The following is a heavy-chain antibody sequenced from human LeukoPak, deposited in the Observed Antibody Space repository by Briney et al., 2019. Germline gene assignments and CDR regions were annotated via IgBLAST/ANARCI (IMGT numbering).Heavy chain of an antibody. CDR1: GGTFSSYA. CDR2: IIPILGIA. Sequence: ASVKVSCKASGGTFSSYAISWVRQAPGQGLEWMGRIIPILGIANYAQKFQGRVTITADKSTSTAYMELSSLRSEDTAVYYCARDLIPGYCSSTSCSIFDYWGQGTLVTVSS. V-gene: IGHV1-69*04. J-gene: IGHJ4*02. CDR3: ARDLIPGYCSSTSCSIFDY. D-gene: IGHD2-2*03.